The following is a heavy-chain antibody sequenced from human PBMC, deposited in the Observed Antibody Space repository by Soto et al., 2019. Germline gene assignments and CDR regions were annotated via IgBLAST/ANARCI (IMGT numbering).Heavy chain of an antibody. V-gene: IGHV3-21*01. CDR2: ISSSSSDI. CDR3: ARGSTVTSGGRWFDP. CDR1: GFTFSSYV. Sequence: EVLLVESGGGLVKPGGSLRLSCAASGFTFSSYVMNWARQAPGKGLEWVSSISSSSSDIYYAYSVKGRFTISRDNAKNSLYLQMNSLRAEDTAVYYCARGSTVTSGGRWFDPWGQGTLVTVSS. J-gene: IGHJ5*02. D-gene: IGHD3-16*01.